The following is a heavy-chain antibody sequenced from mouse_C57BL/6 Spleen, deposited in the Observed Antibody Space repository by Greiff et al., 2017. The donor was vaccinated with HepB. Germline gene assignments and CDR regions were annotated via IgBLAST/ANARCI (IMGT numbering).Heavy chain of an antibody. CDR1: GFTFSSYG. D-gene: IGHD3-2*02. J-gene: IGHJ2*01. CDR2: ISSGGSYT. CDR3: ARGDSSGYYY. Sequence: EVQGVESGGDLVKPGGSLKLSCAASGFTFSSYGMSWVRQTPDKRLEWVATISSGGSYTYYPDSVKGRFTISRDNAKNTLYLQMSSLKSEDTAMYYCARGDSSGYYYWGQGTTLTVSS. V-gene: IGHV5-6*01.